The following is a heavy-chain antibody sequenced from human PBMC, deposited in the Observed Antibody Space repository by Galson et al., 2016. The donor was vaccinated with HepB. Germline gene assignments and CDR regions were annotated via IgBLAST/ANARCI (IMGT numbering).Heavy chain of an antibody. V-gene: IGHV1-2*02. D-gene: IGHD4-17*01. CDR1: GYTLSGYY. Sequence: SVKVSCKASGYTLSGYYIYLVRQAPGQGLEWMGWINPSSGGANYAQKFQGRVTMTRDTSVTTAYMELSRLRSDDTAVYYWARDYGDYADYWGQGTLVTVSS. CDR2: INPSSGGA. CDR3: ARDYGDYADY. J-gene: IGHJ4*02.